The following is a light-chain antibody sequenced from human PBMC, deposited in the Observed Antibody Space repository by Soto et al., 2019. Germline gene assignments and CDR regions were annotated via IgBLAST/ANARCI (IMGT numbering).Light chain of an antibody. CDR1: QSVSDMY. V-gene: IGKV3-20*01. J-gene: IGKJ3*01. CDR2: AS. Sequence: EIVLTQSPGTLSLSPGERATLSCRASQSVSDMYLAWYQQKPGQAPRLLIYASNRATGIPARFSGSGSGTDFTLTISRLEPEDVAVYYCHHYGTSALFGPGTKVEIK. CDR3: HHYGTSAL.